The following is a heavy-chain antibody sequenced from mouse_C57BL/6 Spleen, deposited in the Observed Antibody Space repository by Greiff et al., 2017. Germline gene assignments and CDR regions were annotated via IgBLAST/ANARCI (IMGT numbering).Heavy chain of an antibody. V-gene: IGHV1-22*01. Sequence: VQLQQSGPELVKPGASVKMSCKASGYTFTDYNMHWVKQSHGKSLEWIGYIKPNNGGTSYNQKFKCKATLTVNKSSSTASMELRSLASEDSAVYYCARYWGFPFAYWGQGTLVTVSA. CDR1: GYTFTDYN. CDR2: IKPNNGGT. J-gene: IGHJ3*01. D-gene: IGHD4-1*01. CDR3: ARYWGFPFAY.